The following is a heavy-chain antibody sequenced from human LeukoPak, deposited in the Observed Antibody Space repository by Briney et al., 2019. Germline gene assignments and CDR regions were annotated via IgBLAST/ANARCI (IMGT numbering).Heavy chain of an antibody. V-gene: IGHV3-23*01. J-gene: IGHJ4*02. CDR1: GFTFSSSA. CDR3: SEQFGFFSYGSLYFPY. Sequence: PGGSLRLSCAASGFTFSSSAMSWVRQAPGEGLEWVSAISNNGGYTYYADSVQGRFTISRDNSKSTLCLQMNSLRAEDTAVYYCSEQFGFFSYGSLYFPYLGQGTLVTVSS. D-gene: IGHD2-15*01. CDR2: ISNNGGYT.